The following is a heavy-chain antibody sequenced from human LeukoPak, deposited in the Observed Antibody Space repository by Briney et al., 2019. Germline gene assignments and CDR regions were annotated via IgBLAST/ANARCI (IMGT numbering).Heavy chain of an antibody. CDR1: GGSMSDYY. J-gene: IGHJ4*02. V-gene: IGHV4-59*01. CDR3: ASQAALDYFDY. CDR2: LYCIGTT. Sequence: SETLSLTCSVSGGSMSDYYWSWIRQSPGKGLEWIGCLYCIGTTNSNPSLKSRLTISQDTSENQFSLRLNSVTAADTGVYYCASQAALDYFDYWGQGILVTVFS.